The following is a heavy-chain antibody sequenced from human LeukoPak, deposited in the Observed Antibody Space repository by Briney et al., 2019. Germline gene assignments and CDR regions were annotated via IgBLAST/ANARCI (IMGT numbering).Heavy chain of an antibody. J-gene: IGHJ4*02. CDR1: GFTFEDYT. V-gene: IGHV3-43*01. CDR3: AKAQSSSWGPYYFDY. CDR2: ISWDGDTT. Sequence: GGSLRLSCAASGFTFEDYTMHWVRQAPGKGLEWVSLISWDGDTTYCADSVKGRFTISRDNSKNSLYLQMNSLRTEDTALYYCAKAQSSSWGPYYFDYWGQGTLVTVSS. D-gene: IGHD6-13*01.